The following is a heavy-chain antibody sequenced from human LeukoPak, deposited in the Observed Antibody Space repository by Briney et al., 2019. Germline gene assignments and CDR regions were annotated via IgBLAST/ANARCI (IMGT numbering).Heavy chain of an antibody. V-gene: IGHV3-9*01. CDR3: AKDRGFAATIPINFGY. CDR2: ISWNSGSI. J-gene: IGHJ4*02. CDR1: GFTFDDYA. Sequence: PGGSLRLSCAASGFTFDDYAMHWVRHAPGKGLEWVSGISWNSGSIGYADSVKGRFTISRDNAKNSLYLQMNSLRAEDTALYYCAKDRGFAATIPINFGYWGQGTLVTVSS. D-gene: IGHD5-12*01.